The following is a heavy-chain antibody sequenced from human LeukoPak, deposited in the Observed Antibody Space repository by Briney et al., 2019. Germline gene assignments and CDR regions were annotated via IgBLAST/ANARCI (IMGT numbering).Heavy chain of an antibody. D-gene: IGHD3-16*02. Sequence: GGTLRLSCAASGFTFSNFAMSWVRQAAGKGLEWVAGISGSGDSTDYTDSVKGRFTISRDNAKNSLYLQMNSLRAEDTAVYYCARAARYWYLDYWGQGTLVTVSS. CDR1: GFTFSNFA. CDR2: ISGSGDST. V-gene: IGHV3-23*01. J-gene: IGHJ4*02. CDR3: ARAARYWYLDY.